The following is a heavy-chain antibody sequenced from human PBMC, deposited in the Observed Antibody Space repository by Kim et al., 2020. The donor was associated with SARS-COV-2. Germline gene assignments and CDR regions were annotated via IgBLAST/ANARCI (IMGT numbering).Heavy chain of an antibody. CDR3: AAIGRDGYNFTGGILPRGIYYFDY. Sequence: SVKVSCKASGFTFTSSAMQWVRQARGQRLEWIGWIVVGSGNTNYAQKFQERVTITRDMSTSTAYMELSSLRSEDTAVYYCAAIGRDGYNFTGGILPRGIYYFDYWGQGTLVTVSS. CDR1: GFTFTSSA. CDR2: IVVGSGNT. J-gene: IGHJ4*02. D-gene: IGHD5-12*01. V-gene: IGHV1-58*02.